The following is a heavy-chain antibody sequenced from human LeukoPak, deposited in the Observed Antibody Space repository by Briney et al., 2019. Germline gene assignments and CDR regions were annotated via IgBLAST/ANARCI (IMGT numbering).Heavy chain of an antibody. CDR3: ARDLGGWQNHYMDV. V-gene: IGHV4-34*01. J-gene: IGHJ6*03. CDR2: INQTGRT. CDR1: RGSFSGYY. Sequence: ETLSLTCALYRGSFSGYYWRWIRQPPAKGLEWIGEINQTGRTNYNTSLKSRVAISVDTSKRQFSLKLSCVTAAGTAVYYCARDLGGWQNHYMDVWGKGTTVTVSS. D-gene: IGHD6-19*01.